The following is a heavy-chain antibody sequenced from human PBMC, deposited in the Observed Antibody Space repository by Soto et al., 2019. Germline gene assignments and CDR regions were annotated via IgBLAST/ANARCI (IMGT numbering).Heavy chain of an antibody. CDR2: IIPVFGTA. J-gene: IGHJ6*02. CDR3: ASGVGTKIVVSTYHAVDV. D-gene: IGHD3-22*01. CDR1: GGSLSSYG. Sequence: QVQLVQSGAEVKKPGSSVKVSCKASGGSLSSYGISWVRHAHGHGLVWMGGIIPVFGTANYAQKFQGRVTITAEVSTNIVYMDVTRPRSEETAAYYYASGVGTKIVVSTYHAVDVWGQAATVTVSS. V-gene: IGHV1-69*12.